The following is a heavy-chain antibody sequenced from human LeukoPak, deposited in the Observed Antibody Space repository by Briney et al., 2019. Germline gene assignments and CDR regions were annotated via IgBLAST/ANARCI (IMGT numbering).Heavy chain of an antibody. Sequence: GGSLRLSCAASGFTFSSYAMSWVREAPGKGLEWVSDICGSGGSTYYADSVKGRFTISRDNSKNTLYLQMNSLRAEDTAVYYCAKDLDIVVVPADMAGYWGQGTLVTVSS. CDR1: GFTFSSYA. CDR2: ICGSGGST. J-gene: IGHJ4*02. V-gene: IGHV3-23*01. D-gene: IGHD2-2*01. CDR3: AKDLDIVVVPADMAGY.